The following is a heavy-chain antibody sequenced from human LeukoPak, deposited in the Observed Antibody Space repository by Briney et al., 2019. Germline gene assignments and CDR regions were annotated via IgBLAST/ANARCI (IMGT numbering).Heavy chain of an antibody. CDR2: ISYDGSNK. J-gene: IGHJ4*02. CDR1: GFTFSSYA. D-gene: IGHD1-26*01. Sequence: GGSLRLSCAASGFTFSSYAMHWVRQAPGKGLEWVAAISYDGSNKYYADSVKGRFTISRDNSKNTLYLQMNSLRAEDTAVYYCAREGTPVGATGFDYWGQGTLVTVSS. CDR3: AREGTPVGATGFDY. V-gene: IGHV3-30-3*01.